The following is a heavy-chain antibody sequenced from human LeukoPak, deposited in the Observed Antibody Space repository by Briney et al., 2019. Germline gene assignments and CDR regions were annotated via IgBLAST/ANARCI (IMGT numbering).Heavy chain of an antibody. CDR3: ARADIVVVVEPGCNAFDI. J-gene: IGHJ3*02. Sequence: ASVKVSCKASGYTFTSYGISWVRQAPGQGLEWMGGIIPIFGTANYAQKFQGRVTITADESTSTAYMELSSLRSEDTAVYYCARADIVVVVEPGCNAFDIWGQGTMVTVSS. CDR1: GYTFTSYG. V-gene: IGHV1-69*13. CDR2: IIPIFGTA. D-gene: IGHD2-15*01.